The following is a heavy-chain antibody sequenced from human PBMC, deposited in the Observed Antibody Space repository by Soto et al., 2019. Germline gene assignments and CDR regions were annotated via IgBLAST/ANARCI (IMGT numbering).Heavy chain of an antibody. D-gene: IGHD3-10*01. CDR1: GYTFTNYD. CDR2: ISAYNGDT. Sequence: QIKLVQSGTEVKEPGASVKVSCKASGYTFTNYDVTWVRQAPGQGLEWMGWISAYNGDTKYAQKFQDRVTMTTDTSTTTAYMELRSLRSDDTAVYYCARDGSADYWGQGTLVTVSS. CDR3: ARDGSADY. V-gene: IGHV1-18*01. J-gene: IGHJ4*02.